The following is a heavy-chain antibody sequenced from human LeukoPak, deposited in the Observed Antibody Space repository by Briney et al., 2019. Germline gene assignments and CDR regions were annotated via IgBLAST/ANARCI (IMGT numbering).Heavy chain of an antibody. CDR1: GFTFSSYS. Sequence: GGSLRLSCAASGFTFSSYSMNWVRQAPGKGLEWVSSISSSSSYIYYADSVKGRFTISRDNAKNSLYLQMSSLRSEDTAVYYCAISGYSSGWTGDYWGQGTLVTVSS. V-gene: IGHV3-21*04. J-gene: IGHJ4*02. D-gene: IGHD6-19*01. CDR2: ISSSSSYI. CDR3: AISGYSSGWTGDY.